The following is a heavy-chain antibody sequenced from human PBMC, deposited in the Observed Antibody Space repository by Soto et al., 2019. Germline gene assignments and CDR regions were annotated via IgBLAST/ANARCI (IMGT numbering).Heavy chain of an antibody. CDR2: INPKSGGT. CDR1: GYTFTVYY. Sequence: ASVKVSCKASGYTFTVYYMHWVRQAPGQGLEWMGWINPKSGGTMYPQKFQGRVTMTWDTSISTAYMALTRLRSDDTAGYYGAGDRAKGGGSEGFDYWGQGSRVTVSS. V-gene: IGHV1-2*02. D-gene: IGHD1-26*01. J-gene: IGHJ4*02. CDR3: AGDRAKGGGSEGFDY.